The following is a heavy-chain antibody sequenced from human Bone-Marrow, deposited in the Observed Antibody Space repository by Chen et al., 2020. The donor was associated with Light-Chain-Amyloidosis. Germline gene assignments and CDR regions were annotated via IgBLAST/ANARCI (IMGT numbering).Heavy chain of an antibody. CDR1: GYTFPTYW. CDR3: ARRRDGYNFDY. J-gene: IGHJ4*02. Sequence: EVQLEQSGPEVKKPGESLKISCQGSGYTFPTYWMGWVRQMPWKGLEWMGGIYPDDSDARYSPSFAGQVTISADKSITTAYLQGRSLKASDTAMYYCARRRDGYNFDYWGQGTLVTVSS. V-gene: IGHV5-51*01. D-gene: IGHD5-12*01. CDR2: IYPDDSDA.